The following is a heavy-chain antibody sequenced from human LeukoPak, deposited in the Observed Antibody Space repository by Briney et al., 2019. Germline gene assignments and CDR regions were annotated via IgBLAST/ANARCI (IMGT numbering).Heavy chain of an antibody. J-gene: IGHJ6*04. CDR1: GFSFRTYG. CDR3: AELGITMIGGV. Sequence: PGGSLRLSCAASGFSFRTYGMSWVRQAPGKRLEWVSGISGSGDNTHNADFVKGRFTISRDNAKNSLYLQMNSLRAEDTAVYYCAELGITMIGGVWGKGTTVTISS. V-gene: IGHV3-23*01. CDR2: ISGSGDNT. D-gene: IGHD3-10*02.